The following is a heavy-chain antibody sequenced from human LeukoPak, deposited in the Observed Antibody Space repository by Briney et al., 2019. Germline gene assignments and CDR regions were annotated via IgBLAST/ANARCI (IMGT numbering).Heavy chain of an antibody. CDR1: GFTFSSYW. Sequence: GGSLRLSCAASGFTFSSYWMSWVRQAPGKGLEWVANIKQDGSEKYYVDSVKGRFTISRDNTKNSLYLQMNSLRAEDTAVYYCSRHLGHCSSTSCYTYAFDIWGQGTMVTVSS. J-gene: IGHJ3*02. CDR3: SRHLGHCSSTSCYTYAFDI. V-gene: IGHV3-7*01. CDR2: IKQDGSEK. D-gene: IGHD2-2*02.